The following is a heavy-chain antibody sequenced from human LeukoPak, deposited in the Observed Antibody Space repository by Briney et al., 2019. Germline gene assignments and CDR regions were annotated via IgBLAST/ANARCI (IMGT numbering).Heavy chain of an antibody. Sequence: ASVKVSCKASRYTFTRYDIYWVRQATGQGLEWMGWMKPNRGNTGYAQKFQGRVTTTRNTSISTAYMELSSVRSEDTAVYYCAVNLVATTHYLPYWGQGTLVTVSS. J-gene: IGHJ4*02. CDR3: AVNLVATTHYLPY. V-gene: IGHV1-8*01. D-gene: IGHD5-12*01. CDR1: RYTFTRYD. CDR2: MKPNRGNT.